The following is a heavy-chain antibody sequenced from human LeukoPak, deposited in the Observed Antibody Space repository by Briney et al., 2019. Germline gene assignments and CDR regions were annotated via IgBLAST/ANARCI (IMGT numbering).Heavy chain of an antibody. V-gene: IGHV3-30*04. CDR2: ISDDGRHK. D-gene: IGHD2-21*01. Sequence: SGTSLRLSSAASGFTFCCYALQCVRQAPGKGLEWVAVISDDGRHKYYAESVEGRFTISRDNSNNMLYLQMNSLRPDDTAVLYCARASSLWSPGGFYYWGQGTLVTVSS. J-gene: IGHJ4*02. CDR1: GFTFCCYA. CDR3: ARASSLWSPGGFYY.